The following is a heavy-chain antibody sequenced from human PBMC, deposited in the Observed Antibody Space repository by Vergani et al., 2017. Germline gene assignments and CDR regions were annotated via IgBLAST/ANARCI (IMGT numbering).Heavy chain of an antibody. CDR1: EYSFGNYW. CDR2: IYPADSDT. V-gene: IGHV5-51*01. CDR3: ERHTTYTDS. Sequence: EVELVQSGPEMRKPGESLKISCKGSEYSFGNYWIGCVRQMPGKGLEWMGIIYPADSDTRYSPSFQGQVTISADKSISTAFLQWDSLKASDTALYYCERHTTYTDSWGQGTLVTVSS. J-gene: IGHJ4*02. D-gene: IGHD1-1*01.